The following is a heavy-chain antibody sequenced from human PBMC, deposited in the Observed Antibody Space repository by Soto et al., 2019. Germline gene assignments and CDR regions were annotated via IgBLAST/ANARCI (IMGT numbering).Heavy chain of an antibody. CDR1: GGSISSGDYY. CDR2: IYYSGTT. Sequence: SETLSLTCTVSGGSISSGDYYWSWIRQPPGKGLEWIGYIYYSGTTYYNPSLKSRVTISVDTSKNQFSLKVNSVTAADTAVYYCARALIQLWPHYYYGMDVWGQGTTVTAP. V-gene: IGHV4-30-4*01. J-gene: IGHJ6*02. D-gene: IGHD5-18*01. CDR3: ARALIQLWPHYYYGMDV.